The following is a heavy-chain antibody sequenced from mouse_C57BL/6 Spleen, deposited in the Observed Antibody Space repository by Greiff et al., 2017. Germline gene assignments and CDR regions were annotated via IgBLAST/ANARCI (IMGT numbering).Heavy chain of an antibody. CDR1: GYTFTSYW. D-gene: IGHD1-1*01. V-gene: IGHV1-64*01. J-gene: IGHJ1*03. CDR2: IHPNSGST. Sequence: QVQLQQPGAELVKPGASVKLSCKASGYTFTSYWMHWVKQRPGQGLEWIGMIHPNSGSTNYNEQFKSKATLTVDKSSSTAYMQLSSLTSEDSAVYYCAREGALITTVVARYFDVWGTGTTVTVSS. CDR3: AREGALITTVVARYFDV.